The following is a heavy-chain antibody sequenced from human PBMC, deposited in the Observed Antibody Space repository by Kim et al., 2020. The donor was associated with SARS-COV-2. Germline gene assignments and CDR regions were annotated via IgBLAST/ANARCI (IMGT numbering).Heavy chain of an antibody. Sequence: SETLSLTCTVSGGSISSGGYYWSWIRQHPGKGLEWIGYIYYSGSTYYNPSLKSRVTISVDTSKNQFSLKLSSVTAADTAVYYCARGDTIFGVVINAFDIWGRGTMVTVSS. CDR2: IYYSGST. J-gene: IGHJ3*02. CDR3: ARGDTIFGVVINAFDI. D-gene: IGHD3-3*01. V-gene: IGHV4-31*03. CDR1: GGSISSGGYY.